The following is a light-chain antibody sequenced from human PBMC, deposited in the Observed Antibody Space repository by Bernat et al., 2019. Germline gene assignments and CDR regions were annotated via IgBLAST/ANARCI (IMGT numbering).Light chain of an antibody. CDR3: HQSYTTLGT. J-gene: IGKJ1*01. V-gene: IGKV1-39*01. Sequence: DIQMTQSPSSLSASVGDRVTITCRASRSVSTDLNWYQQKPGKAPKLLIYGASSLQSGVPSRFSGSGSVTDFTLTISSLQPEDFATYFCHQSYTTLGTFGQGTKVDI. CDR2: GAS. CDR1: RSVSTD.